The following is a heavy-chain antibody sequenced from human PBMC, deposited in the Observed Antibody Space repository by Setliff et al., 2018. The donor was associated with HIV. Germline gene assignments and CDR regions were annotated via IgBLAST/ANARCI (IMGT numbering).Heavy chain of an antibody. V-gene: IGHV3-23*03. D-gene: IGHD2-21*01. Sequence: GGSLRLSCAASGLTFSSYAMSWVRQAPGKGLEWVSIIYTDDSNTYYAESVKGRFTTSRDNSKNTLYLQMNSLRAEDTAVYYCAKHFLLWSNAFHIWGQGTVVTVAS. CDR1: GLTFSSYA. CDR3: AKHFLLWSNAFHI. CDR2: IYTDDSNT. J-gene: IGHJ3*02.